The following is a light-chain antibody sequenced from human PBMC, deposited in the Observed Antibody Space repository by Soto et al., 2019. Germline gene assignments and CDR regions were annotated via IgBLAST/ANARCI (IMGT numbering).Light chain of an antibody. CDR3: QQYNNSPRT. CDR1: QSVSSD. J-gene: IGKJ1*01. V-gene: IGKV3-15*01. CDR2: GAS. Sequence: EILITQSPATLSVSPGERATLSCRASQSVSSDLAWYHQKPGQAPRILIYGASTRATGIPARFSGSGSGTEFTLTINRLQSEDFEVYYCQQYNNSPRTFGQGTKVDIK.